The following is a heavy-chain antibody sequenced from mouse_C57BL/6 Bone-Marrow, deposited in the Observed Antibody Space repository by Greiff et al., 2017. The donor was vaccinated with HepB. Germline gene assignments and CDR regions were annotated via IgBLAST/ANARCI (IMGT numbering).Heavy chain of an antibody. CDR2: ISNGGGST. CDR3: ARHRGFPYYYAMDY. CDR1: GFTFSDYY. V-gene: IGHV5-12*01. J-gene: IGHJ4*01. D-gene: IGHD3-3*01. Sequence: EVNVVESGGGLVQPGGSLKLSCAASGFTFSDYYMYWVRQTPEKRLEWVAYISNGGGSTYYPDTVKGRFTISRDNAKNTLYLQMSRLKSEDTAMYYCARHRGFPYYYAMDYWGQGTSVTVSS.